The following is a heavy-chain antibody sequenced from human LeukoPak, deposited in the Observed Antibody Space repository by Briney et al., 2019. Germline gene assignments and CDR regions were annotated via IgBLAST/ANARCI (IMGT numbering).Heavy chain of an antibody. Sequence: PGGSLRLSCVASGFTFTDHPMNWVRQAPGKGLEWISYIGGDGIAFYADSVKGRFTASKDDARKSMYLQMNSLRVEDTAVYYCARMYNSGWRYFDSWGQGTLVTVSS. CDR3: ARMYNSGWRYFDS. V-gene: IGHV3-69-1*01. CDR2: IGGDGIA. D-gene: IGHD6-19*01. CDR1: GFTFTDHP. J-gene: IGHJ4*02.